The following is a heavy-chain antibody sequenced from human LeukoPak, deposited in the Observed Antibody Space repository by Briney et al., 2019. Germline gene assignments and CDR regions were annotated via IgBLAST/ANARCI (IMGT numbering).Heavy chain of an antibody. Sequence: SETLSLTCTVSGGSISSYYWSWIRQPPGKGLEWIGYIYYSGSTNYNPSLKSRVTISVDTSKNQFSLKLSPVTAADTAVYYCARAGYSSSPSNWFDPWGQGTLVTVSS. CDR2: IYYSGST. V-gene: IGHV4-59*01. CDR3: ARAGYSSSPSNWFDP. CDR1: GGSISSYY. J-gene: IGHJ5*02. D-gene: IGHD6-13*01.